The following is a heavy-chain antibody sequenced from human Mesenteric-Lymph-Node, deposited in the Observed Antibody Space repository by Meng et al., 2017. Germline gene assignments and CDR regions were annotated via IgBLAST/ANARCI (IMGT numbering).Heavy chain of an antibody. J-gene: IGHJ4*02. CDR3: ARDGRYYDSIHFDY. D-gene: IGHD3-22*01. V-gene: IGHV1-8*02. CDR2: MNPNSGNT. CDR1: GYTFTSYD. Sequence: ASVKVSCKASGYTFTSYDINWVRQATGQGLEWMGWMNPNSGNTGYAQKFQGRVTMTRDTSTSTVYMELSSLRSEDTAVYYCARDGRYYDSIHFDYWGQGTLVTVSS.